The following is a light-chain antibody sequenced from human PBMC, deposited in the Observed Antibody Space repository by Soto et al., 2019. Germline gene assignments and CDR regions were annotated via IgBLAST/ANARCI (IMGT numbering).Light chain of an antibody. V-gene: IGKV4-1*01. CDR3: QQYYTTPRT. J-gene: IGKJ2*01. CDR1: RNLLYSSNNKNY. Sequence: DIVMTQSPDSLAVSLGERATINCKSSRNLLYSSNNKNYFAWYQQKPGQPPKLLIYWASTRESGVPDRFSGSGSGTDFTLTIRSLQAEDVAVYYCQQYYTTPRTFGQGTKVDIK. CDR2: WAS.